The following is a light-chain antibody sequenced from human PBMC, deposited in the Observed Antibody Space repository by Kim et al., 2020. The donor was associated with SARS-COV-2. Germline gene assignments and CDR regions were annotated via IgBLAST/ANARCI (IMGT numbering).Light chain of an antibody. V-gene: IGKV3-11*01. CDR1: QSVSSY. CDR3: QQRSNWPPGAT. J-gene: IGKJ4*01. Sequence: SPGDRATLSCRASQSVSSYLAWYQQKPGQAPRLLIYDASNRATGIPARFSGSGSGTDFTLTISSLEPEDFAVYYCQQRSNWPPGATFGGGTKVEI. CDR2: DAS.